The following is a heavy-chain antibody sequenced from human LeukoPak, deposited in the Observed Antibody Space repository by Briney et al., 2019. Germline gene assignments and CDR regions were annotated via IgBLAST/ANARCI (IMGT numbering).Heavy chain of an antibody. CDR3: ARGTNLGWFDP. V-gene: IGHV4-34*01. CDR2: INHSGST. CDR1: GGSFSGYY. J-gene: IGHJ5*02. D-gene: IGHD1-1*01. Sequence: SSETLSLTCAVYGGSFSGYYWSWIRQPPGKGLEWIGEINHSGSTNYNPSLKSRVTISVDTSKNQFSLKLSSVTAAGTAVYYCARGTNLGWFDPWGQGTLVTVSS.